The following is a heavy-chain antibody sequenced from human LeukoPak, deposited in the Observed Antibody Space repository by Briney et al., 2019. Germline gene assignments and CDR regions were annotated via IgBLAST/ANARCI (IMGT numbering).Heavy chain of an antibody. Sequence: GGSLRLSCAASGFTLSSYSMNWVRQAPGKGREWVSSISSSSSYIYYADSVKGRFTISRDNAKNSLYLQMSSLRAEDTAVYYYARDLGSSGYYYHPGYFQHWGQGTLVTVSS. V-gene: IGHV3-21*01. CDR1: GFTLSSYS. CDR2: ISSSSSYI. CDR3: ARDLGSSGYYYHPGYFQH. D-gene: IGHD3-22*01. J-gene: IGHJ1*01.